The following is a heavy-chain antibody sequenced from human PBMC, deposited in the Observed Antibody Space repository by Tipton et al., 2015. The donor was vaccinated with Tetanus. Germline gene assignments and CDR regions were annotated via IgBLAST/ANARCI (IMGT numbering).Heavy chain of an antibody. CDR2: VIYDGTS. Sequence: TLSLTCTVSGVSVRSYYWSWIRQSPDKGLEWLGDVIYDGTSYYNPSLNSRVKISLDTSMNQVSLTLTSVTAADTALYYCARGVPYSTTMGSDWFDPWGQGTLVTVPS. J-gene: IGHJ5*02. CDR3: ARGVPYSTTMGSDWFDP. D-gene: IGHD2-2*01. CDR1: GVSVRSYY. V-gene: IGHV4-34*01.